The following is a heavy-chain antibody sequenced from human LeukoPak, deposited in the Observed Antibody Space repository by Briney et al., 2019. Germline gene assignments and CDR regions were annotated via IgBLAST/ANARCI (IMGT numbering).Heavy chain of an antibody. J-gene: IGHJ4*02. CDR2: INPNSGGT. D-gene: IGHD3-10*01. Sequence: ASVKVSCKASGYTFTGYYMHWARQAPGQGLEWMGWINPNSGGTNYAQKFQGRVTMTRDTSISTAYMELSRLRSDDTAVYYCARAEYGLRYGSGSYPDYWGQGTLVTVPS. CDR1: GYTFTGYY. CDR3: ARAEYGLRYGSGSYPDY. V-gene: IGHV1-2*02.